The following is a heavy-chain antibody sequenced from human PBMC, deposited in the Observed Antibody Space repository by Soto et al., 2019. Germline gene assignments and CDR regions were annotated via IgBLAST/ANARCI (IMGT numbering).Heavy chain of an antibody. CDR3: AKRGGVVGGSEHPFFEY. V-gene: IGHV3-30*18. D-gene: IGHD2-15*01. CDR2: ISFDGKNR. J-gene: IGHJ4*02. CDR1: GFIFSNYG. Sequence: QVQLVESGGGVVQPGKSLRLSCAASGFIFSNYGMHWVRQAPGKGLEWVALISFDGKNRNYADSVKGRFTIYRDNPKNTLYLEMNSPSPEDTAFYYCAKRGGVVGGSEHPFFEYWGQGTLVTVSS.